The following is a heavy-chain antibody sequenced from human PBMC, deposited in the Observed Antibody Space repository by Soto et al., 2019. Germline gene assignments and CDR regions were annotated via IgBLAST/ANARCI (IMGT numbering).Heavy chain of an antibody. Sequence: SETLSLTCTVSGASINSDYWSWIRQSPGKGLEWIGYVFHMGGTDYNPSLKSRVTTSIDKSKNHFSLNLRSVAAADTAVYFCARFTYKSGFNWLDPWGQGTQVTVSS. V-gene: IGHV4-59*01. CDR3: ARFTYKSGFNWLDP. CDR2: VFHMGGT. J-gene: IGHJ5*02. CDR1: GASINSDY. D-gene: IGHD5-12*01.